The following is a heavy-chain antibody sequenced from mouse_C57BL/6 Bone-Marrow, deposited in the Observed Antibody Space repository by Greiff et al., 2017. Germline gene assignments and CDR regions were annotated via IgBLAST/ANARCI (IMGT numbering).Heavy chain of an antibody. J-gene: IGHJ1*03. V-gene: IGHV2-2*01. D-gene: IGHD2-2*01. Sequence: VQLQQSGPGLVQPSQSLSITCTVSGFSLTSYGVHWVRQSPGQGLEWLGVIWRGGSTDYNTAFISSLGTSKDNSKSQVFFKMNSLQADDTARYYCASPIDYGYDGWYFDVWGTGTTVTVSS. CDR1: GFSLTSYG. CDR3: ASPIDYGYDGWYFDV. CDR2: IWRGGST.